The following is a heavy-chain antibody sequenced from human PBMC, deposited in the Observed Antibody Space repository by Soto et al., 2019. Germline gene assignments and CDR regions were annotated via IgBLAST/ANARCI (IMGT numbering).Heavy chain of an antibody. Sequence: GGSLRLSCAASGFTFSNAWMSWVRQAPGKGLEWVGRIKSKTDGGTTDYAAPVKGRFTISRDDSKNTLYLQMNSLKTEDTAVYYCTTDGPRWEVYATHYYYYYMDVWGKGTTVTVSS. J-gene: IGHJ6*03. CDR2: IKSKTDGGTT. V-gene: IGHV3-15*01. CDR1: GFTFSNAW. CDR3: TTDGPRWEVYATHYYYYYMDV. D-gene: IGHD2-8*01.